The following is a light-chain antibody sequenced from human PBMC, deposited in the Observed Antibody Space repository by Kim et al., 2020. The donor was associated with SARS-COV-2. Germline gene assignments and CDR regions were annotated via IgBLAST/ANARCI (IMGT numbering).Light chain of an antibody. J-gene: IGKJ5*01. CDR2: DAS. V-gene: IGKV3-11*01. CDR3: QQRGNWPT. CDR1: QRVRTY. Sequence: ALAPGERATRSCRASQRVRTYLAWYQQKPGQAPRLLIYDASNRATGIPARFSGSGSGTDFTLTISSLEPEDFAVYYCQQRGNWPTFGQGTRLEIK.